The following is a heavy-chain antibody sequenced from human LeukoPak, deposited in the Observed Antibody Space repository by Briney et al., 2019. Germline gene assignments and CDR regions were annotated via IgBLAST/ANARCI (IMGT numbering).Heavy chain of an antibody. V-gene: IGHV4-4*07. CDR3: ARGYSSSWYFDY. J-gene: IGHJ4*02. D-gene: IGHD6-13*01. CDR2: ISASGST. Sequence: SETLSLTCTVSNGSISIYYWSWVRQPAGKGLEWIGRISASGSTNYNPSLKSRVTMSVDTSKNQFSLKLSSVTAADTAVYYCARGYSSSWYFDYWGQGTLVTVSS. CDR1: NGSISIYY.